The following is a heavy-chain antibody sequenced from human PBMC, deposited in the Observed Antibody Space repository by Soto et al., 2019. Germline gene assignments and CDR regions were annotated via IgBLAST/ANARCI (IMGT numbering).Heavy chain of an antibody. Sequence: EVQLVESGGGPVKPGGSLRISCAASGFAFNTYSMNWVRQAPGKGLEWVAFITRSSSYIYYADSVRGRFTLSRDNAKNSLYLQMNSLRAEDTAIYYCARDDGWLILDYWGQGTLVTVSS. V-gene: IGHV3-21*06. CDR3: ARDDGWLILDY. D-gene: IGHD6-19*01. J-gene: IGHJ4*02. CDR2: ITRSSSYI. CDR1: GFAFNTYS.